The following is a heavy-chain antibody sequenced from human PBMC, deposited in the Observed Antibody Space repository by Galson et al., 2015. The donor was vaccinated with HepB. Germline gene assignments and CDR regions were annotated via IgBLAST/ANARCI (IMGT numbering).Heavy chain of an antibody. V-gene: IGHV3-73*01. J-gene: IGHJ6*03. CDR2: IRSKANSYAT. CDR1: GFTFSGSA. CDR3: TRTRNDYYYYYMDV. Sequence: SLRLSCAASGFTFSGSAMHWVRQASGKELEWVGRIRSKANSYATAYAASVKGRFTISRDDSKNTAYLQMNSLKTEDTAVYYCTRTRNDYYYYYMDVWGKGTTVTVSS.